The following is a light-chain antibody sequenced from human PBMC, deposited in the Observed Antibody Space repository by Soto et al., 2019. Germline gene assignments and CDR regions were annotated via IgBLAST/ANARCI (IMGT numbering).Light chain of an antibody. Sequence: VLTQPPSVSGAPGQRVTIYCTGSSSNIGAPFEVQWYQHFPGAVPKLLIYGNNKRPSWVPDRFSGSKSGSSASLAITGLQGEDEADYYCQSYDGSLSAVVFGGGTKVTVL. CDR2: GNN. CDR3: QSYDGSLSAVV. J-gene: IGLJ2*01. V-gene: IGLV1-40*01. CDR1: SSNIGAPFE.